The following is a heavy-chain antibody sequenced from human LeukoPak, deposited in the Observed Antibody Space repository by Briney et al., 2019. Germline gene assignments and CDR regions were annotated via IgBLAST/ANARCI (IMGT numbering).Heavy chain of an antibody. J-gene: IGHJ6*02. D-gene: IGHD1-26*01. V-gene: IGHV1-69*13. CDR2: IFPIFDTA. CDR1: GGTFSSYS. CDR3: ARISLGAIWGYYYGMDV. Sequence: SVKVSCKASGGTFSSYSISWVRQAPGQGLEWMGGIFPIFDTADYAQKFQGRVTITADESTSTAYMELSSLRSEDTAVFYCARISLGAIWGYYYGMDVWGQGTTVTVSS.